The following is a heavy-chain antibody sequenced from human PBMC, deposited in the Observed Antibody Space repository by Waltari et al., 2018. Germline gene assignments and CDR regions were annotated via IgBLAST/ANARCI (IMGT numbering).Heavy chain of an antibody. CDR3: ARGGFWYYGSGSYRYGADAFDI. CDR2: INHSGST. D-gene: IGHD3-10*01. V-gene: IGHV4-34*01. CDR1: GGSFSGYY. J-gene: IGHJ3*02. Sequence: QVQLQQWGAGLLKPSETLSLTCAVYGGSFSGYYWSWIRQPPGKGLEWIGEINHSGSTNYNPSLKSRVTISVDTSKNQFSLKLSSVTAADTAVYYCARGGFWYYGSGSYRYGADAFDIWGQGTMVTVSS.